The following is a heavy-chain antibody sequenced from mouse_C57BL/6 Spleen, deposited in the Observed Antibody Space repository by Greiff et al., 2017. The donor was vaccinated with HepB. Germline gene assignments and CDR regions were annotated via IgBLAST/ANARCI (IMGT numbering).Heavy chain of an antibody. Sequence: EVQLQQSGPVLVKPGASVKMSCKASGYTFTDYYMNWVKQSHGKSLEWIGVVNPYNGGTSYNQKFKGKATLTVDKSSSTAYLELNSLTSEDSAVYYCARGTTIVAGDYGGKGTTLTVSS. V-gene: IGHV1-19*01. CDR3: ARGTTIVAGDY. J-gene: IGHJ2*01. CDR1: GYTFTDYY. CDR2: VNPYNGGT. D-gene: IGHD1-1*01.